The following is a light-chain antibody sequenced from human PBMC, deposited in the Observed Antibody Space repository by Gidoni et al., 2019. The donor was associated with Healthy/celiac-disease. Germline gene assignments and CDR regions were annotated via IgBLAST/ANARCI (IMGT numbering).Light chain of an antibody. CDR2: GAS. CDR3: QQYYSTPPYT. V-gene: IGKV4-1*01. CDR1: QTVLDSTNNRNY. Sequence: DIVITQSPDSPSLLLGQSATINCKSSQTVLDSTNNRNYLAWYQQKPGQPPKLLIYGASTRESGVPERFSGSGSGTDFTLTISSLQAEDVAVYYCQQYYSTPPYTFGQGTKLEIK. J-gene: IGKJ2*01.